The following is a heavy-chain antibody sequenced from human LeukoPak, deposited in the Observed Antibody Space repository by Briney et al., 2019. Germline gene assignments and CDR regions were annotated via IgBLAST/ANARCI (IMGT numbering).Heavy chain of an antibody. Sequence: ASVKVSCKASGYTFTSYGISWVRQAPGQGLEWMGWISAYNGNTNYAQKLQGRVTMTTDTSTSTAYMELRSLRSDDTAVYYCARDPSGYGSGSQTLDYWGQGTLATVSS. CDR2: ISAYNGNT. J-gene: IGHJ4*02. CDR3: ARDPSGYGSGSQTLDY. D-gene: IGHD3-10*01. V-gene: IGHV1-18*01. CDR1: GYTFTSYG.